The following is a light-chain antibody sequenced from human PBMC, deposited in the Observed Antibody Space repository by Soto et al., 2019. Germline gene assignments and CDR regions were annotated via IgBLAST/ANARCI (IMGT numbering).Light chain of an antibody. CDR1: QSVSSY. V-gene: IGKV3-11*01. CDR3: QQRSNWPPSIT. J-gene: IGKJ5*01. Sequence: EIVLPQSPATLSLSPGERATLSCRASQSVSSYLAWYQQNPGQAPRLLIYDASNRATGIPARFSGSGSGTDFTLTISSLEPEDFAVYYCQQRSNWPPSITFGQGTRLEI. CDR2: DAS.